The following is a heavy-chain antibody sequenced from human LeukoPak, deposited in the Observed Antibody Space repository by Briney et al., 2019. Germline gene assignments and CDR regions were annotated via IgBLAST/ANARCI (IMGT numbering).Heavy chain of an antibody. V-gene: IGHV3-7*01. CDR2: IKRDGSQK. CDR1: GFTFSSYW. CDR3: ARLGLEVGGPNWFDP. J-gene: IGHJ5*02. Sequence: HPGGSLRLSCAASGFTFSSYWMSWVHQAPGKGLEWVAHIKRDGSQKYYLDSVKGRFTISRDNAKNSLYLQMNSLRVEDTAVYYCARLGLEVGGPNWFDPWGQGTLVTVSS. D-gene: IGHD1-1*01.